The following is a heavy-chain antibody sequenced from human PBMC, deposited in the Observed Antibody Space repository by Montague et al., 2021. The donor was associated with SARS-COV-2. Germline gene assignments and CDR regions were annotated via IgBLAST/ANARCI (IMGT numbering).Heavy chain of an antibody. CDR3: ARVTVVTKYYFDF. D-gene: IGHD2-2*01. V-gene: IGHV6-1*01. Sequence: CAISGDSVSSNIATWNWIRQSPSRGLEWLGRTYYRSKWYNDYAKSVKSRISIDPDTSKNQFSLHLSSVTPEDTAVYYCARVTVVTKYYFDFWGQGTLVTVSS. CDR2: TYYRSKWYN. J-gene: IGHJ4*02. CDR1: GDSVSSNIAT.